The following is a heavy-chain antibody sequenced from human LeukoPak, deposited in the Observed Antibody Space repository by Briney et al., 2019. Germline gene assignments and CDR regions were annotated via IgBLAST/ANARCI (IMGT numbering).Heavy chain of an antibody. D-gene: IGHD5-12*01. CDR1: GGSISSYY. Sequence: SETLSLTCTVSGGSISSYYWSWIRQPPGKGLEWIGYIYYSGSTNYNPSLKSRVTISVDTSKNQFSLKLSSVTAADTAVYYCARVGNIVATIPSRIFDYWGQGTLVTVSS. CDR3: ARVGNIVATIPSRIFDY. V-gene: IGHV4-59*01. J-gene: IGHJ4*02. CDR2: IYYSGST.